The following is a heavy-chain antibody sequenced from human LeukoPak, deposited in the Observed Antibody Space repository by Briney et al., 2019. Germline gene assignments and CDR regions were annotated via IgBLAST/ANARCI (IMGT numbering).Heavy chain of an antibody. J-gene: IGHJ4*02. Sequence: GGSLRLSCAASGFTVSRNYMNWVRQAPGKGLVWVSRIASDGSSTTYADSVKGRFSISRDNAKNTLYLQMNSLRVEDTAVYYCARGRPHGNDYWGQGTLVTVSS. D-gene: IGHD4-23*01. CDR3: ARGRPHGNDY. CDR1: GFTVSRNY. CDR2: IASDGSST. V-gene: IGHV3-74*01.